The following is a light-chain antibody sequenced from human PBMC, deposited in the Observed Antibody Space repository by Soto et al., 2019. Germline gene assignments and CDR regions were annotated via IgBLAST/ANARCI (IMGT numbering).Light chain of an antibody. Sequence: EIVLTQSPATLSLSPGERATLSCRASQSVSSYLAWYQRKPGQAPRLLIYDASNRAPGIPARFSGSGSGTNFILTISSLEAEDFAVYYCQQRSNWPPLTFGGGTKVEIK. J-gene: IGKJ4*01. CDR1: QSVSSY. V-gene: IGKV3-11*01. CDR2: DAS. CDR3: QQRSNWPPLT.